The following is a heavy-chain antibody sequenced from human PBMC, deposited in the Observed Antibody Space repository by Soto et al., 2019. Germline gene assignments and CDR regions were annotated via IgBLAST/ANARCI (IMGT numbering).Heavy chain of an antibody. J-gene: IGHJ4*02. CDR1: GFTFTYA. V-gene: IGHV3-23*01. Sequence: EVQLLESGGGLVQPGGSLRLSCAASGFTFTYAMSWVRQAPGKGLEWVSAISGSGGTTYYADSVKGRFTVSRDNSKNTPYLQMSSLRAEDTAVYYCAKDSDFYDSTLYFDYWGQGTLVTVSS. CDR3: AKDSDFYDSTLYFDY. CDR2: ISGSGGTT. D-gene: IGHD3-22*01.